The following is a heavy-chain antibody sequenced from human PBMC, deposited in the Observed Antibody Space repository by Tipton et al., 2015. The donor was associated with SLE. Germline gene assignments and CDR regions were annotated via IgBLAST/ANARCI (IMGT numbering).Heavy chain of an antibody. Sequence: TLSLTCTVSVGSITSSVFYGGWFRQPPGKGLEWIGSIDYSGRTYYTPSLKSQLTISVDTSENQFSLKLNSVTAADTAFYYCARRTSGYAPDYWGQGTLVTVSS. V-gene: IGHV4-39*07. CDR3: ARRTSGYAPDY. CDR1: VGSITSSVFY. CDR2: IDYSGRT. J-gene: IGHJ4*02. D-gene: IGHD5-12*01.